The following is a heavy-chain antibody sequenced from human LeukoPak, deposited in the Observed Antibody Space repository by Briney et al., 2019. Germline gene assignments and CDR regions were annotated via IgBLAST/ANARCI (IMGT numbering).Heavy chain of an antibody. J-gene: IGHJ4*02. CDR2: IYYTGNT. CDR1: GGSISGTIYY. V-gene: IGHV4-39*01. D-gene: IGHD3-10*01. Sequence: KPSETLSLTCTVSGGSISGTIYYWNWIRQPPGMGLEWIGSIYYTGNTYYNASLKSQVSISIDTSKNQFSLKLTSVTAADTAVYYCARQTGSGLFILPGGQGTLVTVSS. CDR3: ARQTGSGLFILP.